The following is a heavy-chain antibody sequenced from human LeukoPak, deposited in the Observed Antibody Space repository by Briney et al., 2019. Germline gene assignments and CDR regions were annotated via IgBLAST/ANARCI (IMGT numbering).Heavy chain of an antibody. Sequence: GGSLRLSCRASGFIFSSYGMAWVRQAPGKGLEWVSTMSAGGENTHYADSVNGRFTISRDNSKDTLYLEMYSLRVEDTAVYYCTKDAGPTINWFDPWGQGTRVTVSS. CDR2: MSAGGENT. J-gene: IGHJ5*02. CDR1: GFIFSSYG. D-gene: IGHD1-14*01. CDR3: TKDAGPTINWFDP. V-gene: IGHV3-23*01.